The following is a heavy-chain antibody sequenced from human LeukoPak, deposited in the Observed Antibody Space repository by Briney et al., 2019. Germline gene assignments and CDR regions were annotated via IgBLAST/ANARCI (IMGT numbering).Heavy chain of an antibody. J-gene: IGHJ3*02. CDR3: ARDWVAGVPFDAFDI. V-gene: IGHV3-7*03. D-gene: IGHD3-10*01. CDR2: IKEDGSEK. Sequence: LTCAVYGGSFSGYYWSWIRQPPGKGLEWVANIKEDGSEKYYVDSVKGRFTISRDNAQNSVYLHMNSLTAEDTALYYCARDWVAGVPFDAFDIWGQGTMVSVSS. CDR1: GGSFSGYY.